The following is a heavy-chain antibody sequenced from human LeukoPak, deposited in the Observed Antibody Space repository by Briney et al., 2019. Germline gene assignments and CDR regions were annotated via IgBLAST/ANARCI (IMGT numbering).Heavy chain of an antibody. J-gene: IGHJ4*02. Sequence: GRSLRLSCAASGFTFSSHAMSWVRQAPGKGLEWVSGISGSAGSTVYADSVKGRLTISRVNSKNTLNLQMNSLRAEDTAVYYCAKDLLSGSGSFSWGVFDYWGQGTLVTVSA. V-gene: IGHV3-23*01. CDR3: AKDLLSGSGSFSWGVFDY. D-gene: IGHD3-10*01. CDR1: GFTFSSHA. CDR2: ISGSAGST.